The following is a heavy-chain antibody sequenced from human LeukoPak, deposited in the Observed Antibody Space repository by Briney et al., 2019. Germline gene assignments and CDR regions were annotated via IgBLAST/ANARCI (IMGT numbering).Heavy chain of an antibody. CDR2: IYYSGTT. CDR1: GGSISSSSYY. D-gene: IGHD6-13*01. Sequence: SETLSLTCTVSGGSISSSSYYWGWIRQPPGEGLEWIGSIYYSGTTYYNPSLKSRVTISVDTSKNQFSLILSSVTAADTAVYYCARLGSAAGGSRYFDYWGQGTLVTVSS. CDR3: ARLGSAAGGSRYFDY. V-gene: IGHV4-39*01. J-gene: IGHJ4*02.